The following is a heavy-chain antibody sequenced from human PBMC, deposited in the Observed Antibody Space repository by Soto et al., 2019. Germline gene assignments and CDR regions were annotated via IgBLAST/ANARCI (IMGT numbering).Heavy chain of an antibody. CDR3: ATRPTYGPS. J-gene: IGHJ5*02. Sequence: QVQLQESGPGLVKPSGTLSLTCVVSGDSINDWWWSWVRQPPGKGLEWIGEMFHSGGTNYNPSLESPVTISIDKSKNQLSLKLTSVTAAATAVYYCATRPTYGPSWGQGTLVTVSS. D-gene: IGHD2-8*01. V-gene: IGHV4-4*02. CDR1: GDSINDWW. CDR2: MFHSGGT.